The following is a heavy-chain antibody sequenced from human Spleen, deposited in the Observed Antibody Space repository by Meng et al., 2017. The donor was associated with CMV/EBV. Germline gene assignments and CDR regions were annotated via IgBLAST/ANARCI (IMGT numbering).Heavy chain of an antibody. D-gene: IGHD3-22*01. CDR3: ARALYYYDSSGYYQLSFDY. CDR2: IIPILGIA. CDR1: GYRFTTYD. J-gene: IGHJ4*02. Sequence: QVQLVQSGAEVKKPGASVKVSCKASGYRFTTYDINWVRQSTGQGLEWMGGIIPILGIANYAQKFQGRVTITADKSTSTAYMELSSLRSEDTAVYYCARALYYYDSSGYYQLSFDYWGQGTLVTVSS. V-gene: IGHV1-69*10.